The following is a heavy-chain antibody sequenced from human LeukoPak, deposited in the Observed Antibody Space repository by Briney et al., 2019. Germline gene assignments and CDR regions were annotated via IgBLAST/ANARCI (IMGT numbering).Heavy chain of an antibody. Sequence: ASETLSLTCTVSGGSISGSSYYWGWIRQPPGKGLEWIGSIYYSGSTYYNPSLKSRVTISVDTSKNQFSLKLSSVTATDTAVYYCARDCSGGSCYGAFDIWGQGTMVTVSS. CDR2: IYYSGST. D-gene: IGHD2-15*01. V-gene: IGHV4-39*02. CDR3: ARDCSGGSCYGAFDI. CDR1: GGSISGSSYY. J-gene: IGHJ3*02.